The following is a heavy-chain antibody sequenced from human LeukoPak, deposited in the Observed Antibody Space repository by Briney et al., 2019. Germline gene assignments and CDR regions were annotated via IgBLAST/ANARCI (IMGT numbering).Heavy chain of an antibody. V-gene: IGHV4-34*01. CDR3: ARVSPDY. CDR1: GGSFSGYY. Sequence: SETLSLTCAVYGGSFSGYYWSWSRQPPEKGLEWIGEINHSGSTNYNPSLKSRVTISVDTSKNQFSLKLSSVTAADTAVYYCARVSPDYWGQGTLVTVSS. J-gene: IGHJ4*02. CDR2: INHSGST.